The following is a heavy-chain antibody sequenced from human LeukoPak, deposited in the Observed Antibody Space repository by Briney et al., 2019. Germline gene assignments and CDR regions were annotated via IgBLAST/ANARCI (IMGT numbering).Heavy chain of an antibody. D-gene: IGHD3-10*01. J-gene: IGHJ4*02. CDR3: ARDPYGSGSYNY. V-gene: IGHV1-18*01. Sequence: GASVKVSCKASGYIFTNYGISWVRQAPGQGLEWMGWISANNGNTNYAQKFQGRVTMTTDTSTSTACMELRSLRSDDTAVYYCARDPYGSGSYNYWGQGTLVTVSS. CDR2: ISANNGNT. CDR1: GYIFTNYG.